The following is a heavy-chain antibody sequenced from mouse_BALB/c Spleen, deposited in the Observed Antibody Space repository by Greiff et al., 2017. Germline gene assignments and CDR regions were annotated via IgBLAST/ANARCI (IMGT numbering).Heavy chain of an antibody. CDR2: ISYSGST. CDR3: ARCSGYDYAMDY. V-gene: IGHV3-2*02. J-gene: IGHJ4*01. CDR1: GYSITSDYA. D-gene: IGHD3-1*01. Sequence: EVMLVESGPGLVKPSQSLSLTCTVTGYSITSDYAWNWIRQFPGNKLEWMGYISYSGSTSYNPSLKSRISITRDTSKNQFFLQLNSVTTEDTATYYCARCSGYDYAMDYWGQGTSVTVSS.